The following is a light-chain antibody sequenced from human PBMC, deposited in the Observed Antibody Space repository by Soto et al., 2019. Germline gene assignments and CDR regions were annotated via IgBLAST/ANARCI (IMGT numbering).Light chain of an antibody. CDR2: KAS. CDR1: QSISSW. J-gene: IGKJ1*01. Sequence: DIQTTQSPSTLSASVGDRVTITCRASQSISSWLAWYQQKPGKAPKLLIYKASSLESGVPSRFNGSGSGTEFTLTFSSLQPDDFATYYCQQYNSYAWTFGQGTKVEIK. CDR3: QQYNSYAWT. V-gene: IGKV1-5*03.